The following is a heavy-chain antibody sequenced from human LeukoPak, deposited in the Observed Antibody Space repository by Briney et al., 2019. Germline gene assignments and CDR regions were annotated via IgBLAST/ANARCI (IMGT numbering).Heavy chain of an antibody. CDR1: GFTFSSYW. D-gene: IGHD3-3*01. J-gene: IGHJ5*02. V-gene: IGHV3-74*01. Sequence: PGGSLRLSCAASGFTFSSYWMHWVRQAPGKGLVWVSRINSDGSSTSYADSVKGRFTISRDNAENTLYLQMNSLRAEDTAVYYCEREAFLWSDGVVDPWGQGTLVTVSS. CDR2: INSDGSST. CDR3: EREAFLWSDGVVDP.